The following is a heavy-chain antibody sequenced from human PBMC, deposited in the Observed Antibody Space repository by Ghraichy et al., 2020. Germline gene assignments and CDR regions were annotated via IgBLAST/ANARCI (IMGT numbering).Heavy chain of an antibody. J-gene: IGHJ4*02. Sequence: ASVKVSCKTSGYTFTSYDINWVRQATGQGLEWMGWMNPNSGNTGYSHKFQGRVTMTKNASISTAYMELSSLRSEDAAIYYCARPRDCTNGVCYPDFDYWGQGTLVTVSS. V-gene: IGHV1-8*01. CDR3: ARPRDCTNGVCYPDFDY. D-gene: IGHD2-8*01. CDR1: GYTFTSYD. CDR2: MNPNSGNT.